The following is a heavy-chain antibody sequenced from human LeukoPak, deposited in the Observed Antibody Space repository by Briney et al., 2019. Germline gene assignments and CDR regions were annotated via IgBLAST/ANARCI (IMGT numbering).Heavy chain of an antibody. CDR3: AELGITMIGGV. CDR2: ISSSSSTI. Sequence: QSGGSLRLSCAASGFTFSSYSMNWVRQAPGKGLEWVSYISSSSSTIYYADSVKGRFTISRDNAKNSLYPQMNSLRAEDTAVYYCAELGITMIGGVWGKGTTVTISS. CDR1: GFTFSSYS. D-gene: IGHD3-10*02. J-gene: IGHJ6*04. V-gene: IGHV3-48*01.